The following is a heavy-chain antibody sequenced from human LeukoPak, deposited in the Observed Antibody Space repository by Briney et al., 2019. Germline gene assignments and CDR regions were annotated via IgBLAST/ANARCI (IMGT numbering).Heavy chain of an antibody. D-gene: IGHD4-17*01. CDR2: INHSGST. CDR3: ARDSRSAVTIWFDP. J-gene: IGHJ5*02. Sequence: SETLSLTCAVYGGSFSGYYWSWIRQPPGKGLEWIGEINHSGSTNYNPSLKSRVTISVDTSKNQFSLKLSSVTAADTAVYYCARDSRSAVTIWFDPWGQGTLVTVSS. V-gene: IGHV4-34*01. CDR1: GGSFSGYY.